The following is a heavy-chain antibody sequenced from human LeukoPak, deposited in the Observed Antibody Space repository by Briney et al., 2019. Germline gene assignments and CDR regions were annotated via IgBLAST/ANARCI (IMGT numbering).Heavy chain of an antibody. Sequence: GGSLRLSCAASGFTFSSYAMSRVRQVPGKGLEWVSSISASGGVTHYVDSVKGRFTISRDNSKNTLYLQRSSLRAEDTAVYYCARGRATYCFDYWGQGTLVTVSS. CDR1: GFTFSSYA. J-gene: IGHJ4*02. V-gene: IGHV3-23*01. CDR2: ISASGGVT. CDR3: ARGRATYCFDY. D-gene: IGHD2-21*01.